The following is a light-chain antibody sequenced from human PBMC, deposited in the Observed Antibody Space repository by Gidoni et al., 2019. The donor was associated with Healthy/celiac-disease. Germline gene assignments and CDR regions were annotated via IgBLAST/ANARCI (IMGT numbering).Light chain of an antibody. J-gene: IGLJ2*01. V-gene: IGLV1-40*01. CDR2: GNS. Sequence: QSVLTQPPSVSGAPGQRVTISCTGSSSNIGAGYDLHWYQQLPVTAPKLLIYGNSNRPSGVPDRFSGSKSGTSASLAITGLQAEDEADYYCQSYDSSLSGSPVFGGGTKLTVL. CDR1: SSNIGAGYD. CDR3: QSYDSSLSGSPV.